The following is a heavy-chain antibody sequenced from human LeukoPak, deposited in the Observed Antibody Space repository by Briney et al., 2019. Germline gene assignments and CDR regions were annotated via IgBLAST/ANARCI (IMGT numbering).Heavy chain of an antibody. J-gene: IGHJ4*02. D-gene: IGHD2-15*01. CDR3: AKVGRGFGRKDNFDY. CDR2: IYSGGST. Sequence: GGSLRLSCAASGFTVSSNYMSWVRQAPGKGLEWVSVIYSGGSTCYADSVKGRFTISRDNSKNTLYLQMNFLRAEDTAVYYCAKVGRGFGRKDNFDYWGQGTLVTVSS. V-gene: IGHV3-53*01. CDR1: GFTVSSNY.